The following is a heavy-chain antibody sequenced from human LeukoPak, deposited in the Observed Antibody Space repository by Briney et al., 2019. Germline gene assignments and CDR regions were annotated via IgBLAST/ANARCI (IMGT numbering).Heavy chain of an antibody. CDR3: ARGGGDLAYCGGDCFSDAFDI. J-gene: IGHJ3*02. CDR2: INWNGGST. CDR1: GFTFDDYG. D-gene: IGHD2-21*02. V-gene: IGHV3-20*04. Sequence: GGSLRLSCAASGFTFDDYGMSWVRQAPGKGLEWVSGINWNGGSTGYADSVKGRFTISRDNSKNTLYLQMNSLRAEDTAVYYCARGGGDLAYCGGDCFSDAFDIWGQGTMVTVSS.